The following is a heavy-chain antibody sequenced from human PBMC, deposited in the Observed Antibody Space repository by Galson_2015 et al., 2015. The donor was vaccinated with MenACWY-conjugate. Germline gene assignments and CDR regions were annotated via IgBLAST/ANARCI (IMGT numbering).Heavy chain of an antibody. D-gene: IGHD2-2*01. J-gene: IGHJ4*02. CDR2: MYYSGSA. Sequence: LSLTCTASGGSINSYYWSWIRQPPGKGLEWIGYMYYSGSANYNPSLKSRVTISVDTSKNQFSLTMTSVTAADTAVYYCARGVNLASMAGYWGQGTLVTVSS. CDR3: ARGVNLASMAGY. CDR1: GGSINSYY. V-gene: IGHV4-59*01.